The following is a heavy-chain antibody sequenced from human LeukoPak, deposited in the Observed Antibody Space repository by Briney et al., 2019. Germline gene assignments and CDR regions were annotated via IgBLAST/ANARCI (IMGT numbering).Heavy chain of an antibody. D-gene: IGHD2-15*01. V-gene: IGHV1-69*04. J-gene: IGHJ4*02. CDR1: GGTFSSYA. CDR3: ARDSDCSGGSCYSDY. CDR2: IIPILGIA. Sequence: SVKVSCKASGGTFSSYAISWVRQAPGQGLEWMGRIIPILGIANYAQKFQGRVTITADKSTSTACMELSSLRSEDTAVYYCARDSDCSGGSCYSDYWGQGTLVTVSS.